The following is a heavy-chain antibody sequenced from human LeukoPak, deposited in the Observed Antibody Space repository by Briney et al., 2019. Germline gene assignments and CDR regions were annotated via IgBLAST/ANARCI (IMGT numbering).Heavy chain of an antibody. CDR1: GGSFSGYY. Sequence: SETLSLSCAVYGGSFSGYYWSWIRQPPGKGLEWIGEINHSGSTNYNPSLKSRVTISVDASKNQFSLKLSSVTAADTAVYYCARGLIAAAGRGPRYNWFDPWGQGTLVTVSS. J-gene: IGHJ5*02. CDR2: INHSGST. V-gene: IGHV4-34*01. CDR3: ARGLIAAAGRGPRYNWFDP. D-gene: IGHD6-13*01.